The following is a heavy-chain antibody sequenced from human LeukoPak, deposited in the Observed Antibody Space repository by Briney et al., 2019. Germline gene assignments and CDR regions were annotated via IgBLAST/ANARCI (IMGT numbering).Heavy chain of an antibody. CDR2: INPSGGST. V-gene: IGHV1-46*01. CDR1: GYTFTSYY. CDR3: ARGGYSSSWYHPRYYYYGMDV. D-gene: IGHD6-13*01. Sequence: VASVKVSCKASGYTFTSYYMHWVRQAPGQGLEWMGIINPSGGSTSYAQKFQGRVTMTRDTSTSTVYMELSSLRSEDTAVYYCARGGYSSSWYHPRYYYYGMDVWGQGTTVTVSS. J-gene: IGHJ6*02.